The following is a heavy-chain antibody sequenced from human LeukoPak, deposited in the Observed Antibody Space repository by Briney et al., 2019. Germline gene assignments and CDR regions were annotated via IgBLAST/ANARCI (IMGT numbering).Heavy chain of an antibody. CDR2: NWYDGSDR. D-gene: IGHD2-21*01. CDR3: AKDFRIGYSAHFDY. J-gene: IGHJ4*02. V-gene: IGHV3-33*06. CDR1: GFTFSSYG. Sequence: GGSLRLSCATSGFTFSSYGIHWVRQAPGKGLEWVALNWYDGSDRYYADSVKGRFSISRDNSKNTLYLQMDSLRGEDTAVYYCAKDFRIGYSAHFDYWGQGALVTVSS.